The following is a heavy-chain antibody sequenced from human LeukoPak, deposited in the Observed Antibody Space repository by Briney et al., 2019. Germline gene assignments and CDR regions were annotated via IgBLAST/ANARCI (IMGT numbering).Heavy chain of an antibody. CDR1: GFTFSSYA. J-gene: IGHJ5*02. D-gene: IGHD6-19*01. Sequence: GGSLRLSCAASGFTFSSYAMSWVRQAPGKGLEWVSAISGSGGSTYYADSVKGRFTISRDNSKNTLYLQMNNLRAEDTAVYYCAKSPMYSSGWYGTWGQGTLVTVSS. CDR2: ISGSGGST. CDR3: AKSPMYSSGWYGT. V-gene: IGHV3-23*01.